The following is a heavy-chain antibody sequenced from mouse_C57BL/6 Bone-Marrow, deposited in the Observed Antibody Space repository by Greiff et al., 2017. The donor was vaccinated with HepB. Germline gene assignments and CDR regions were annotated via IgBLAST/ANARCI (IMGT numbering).Heavy chain of an antibody. J-gene: IGHJ1*03. D-gene: IGHD1-1*01. CDR1: GFTFSSYG. Sequence: EVKLVESGGDLVKPGGSLKLSCAASGFTFSSYGMSWVRQTPDKRLEWVATISSGGSYTYYPDSVTGRFTISRDNAKNTLYLQMSSLKSEDTARYYCARQDYGSSHWYFDVWGTGTTVTVSS. CDR2: ISSGGSYT. CDR3: ARQDYGSSHWYFDV. V-gene: IGHV5-6*01.